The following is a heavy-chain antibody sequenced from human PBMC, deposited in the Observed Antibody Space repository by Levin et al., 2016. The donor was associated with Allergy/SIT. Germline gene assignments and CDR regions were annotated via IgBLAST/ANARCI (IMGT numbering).Heavy chain of an antibody. CDR2: MNPNSGDT. V-gene: IGHV1-8*01. CDR1: GYTFTSYD. J-gene: IGHJ4*02. Sequence: ASVKVSCKASGYTFTSYDINWVRQATGQGLEWMGWMNPNSGDTGYAQKFQGRVTMTRNTSISTAYMELTSLRSEDTAVYYCARVHTAMVKFDYWGQGTLVTVSA. D-gene: IGHD5-18*01. CDR3: ARVHTAMVKFDY.